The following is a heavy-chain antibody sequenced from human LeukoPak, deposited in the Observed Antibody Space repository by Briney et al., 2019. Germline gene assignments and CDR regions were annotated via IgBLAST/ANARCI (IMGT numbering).Heavy chain of an antibody. CDR2: ISYNGSDK. Sequence: PGGSLRLSCAASGFAFSSHGMHWVRQAPGKGLEWVALISYNGSDKYYADSVKGRFTVSRDNSKNTLYLQMNSLRAEDTAVYYCAKTTAMVSLDYWGQGTLVTVSS. CDR3: AKTTAMVSLDY. CDR1: GFAFSSHG. V-gene: IGHV3-30*18. D-gene: IGHD5-18*01. J-gene: IGHJ4*02.